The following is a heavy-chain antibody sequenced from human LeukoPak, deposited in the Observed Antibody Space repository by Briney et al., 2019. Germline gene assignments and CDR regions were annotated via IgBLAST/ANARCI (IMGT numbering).Heavy chain of an antibody. CDR1: GGSISSSSYY. D-gene: IGHD2-8*01. CDR2: IYYSGST. J-gene: IGHJ4*02. Sequence: SETLSLTCTVSGGSISSSSYYWAWIRQPPGKGLEWIGSIYYSGSTHYNPSLKSRVTTSVDTSKNEFSLKLTSVTAADTAVYYCARNNTLMMYPRGGEDKGFDYWGQGTLVTVSS. V-gene: IGHV4-39*01. CDR3: ARNNTLMMYPRGGEDKGFDY.